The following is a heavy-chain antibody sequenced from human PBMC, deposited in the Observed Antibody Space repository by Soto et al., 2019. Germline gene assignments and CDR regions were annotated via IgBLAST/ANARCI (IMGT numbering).Heavy chain of an antibody. D-gene: IGHD6-13*01. V-gene: IGHV3-21*01. CDR3: ARGIASSSLVTFDV. Sequence: GGSLRLSCAASGFMFSRSIMHWVRQAPGKGLEWIATISSTSTNIYYADSVRGRFTISRDNPENSLYLQMNSLRAEDMAVYYCARGIASSSLVTFDVWGQGTMVTVSS. CDR2: ISSTSTNI. J-gene: IGHJ3*01. CDR1: GFMFSRSI.